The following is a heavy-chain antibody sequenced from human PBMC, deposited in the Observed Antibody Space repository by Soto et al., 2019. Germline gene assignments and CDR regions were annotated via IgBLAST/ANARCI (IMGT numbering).Heavy chain of an antibody. CDR2: ISGSGGST. Sequence: EVQLLESGGGLVQPGGSLRLSCAASGFTFRSYAMNWVRQAPGKGLEWVSVISGSGGSTYYAESVKGRFTISRDNSKNTLSLQMNSLRAEDTAVYYCARRGPGTYFDHWGQGTLVTVSS. D-gene: IGHD6-13*01. J-gene: IGHJ4*02. CDR1: GFTFRSYA. CDR3: ARRGPGTYFDH. V-gene: IGHV3-23*01.